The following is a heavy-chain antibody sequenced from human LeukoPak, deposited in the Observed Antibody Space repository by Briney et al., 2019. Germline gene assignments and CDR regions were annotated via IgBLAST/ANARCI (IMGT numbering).Heavy chain of an antibody. CDR1: GGSISSGSYY. V-gene: IGHV4-61*02. D-gene: IGHD2-2*03. Sequence: SETLSLTCTVSGGSISSGSYYWSWIRQPAGKGLEWIGRIYTSGSTNYNPSLKSRVTISVDTSKNQFSLKLSSVTAADTAVYYCARRLGLTNFDYWGQGTLVTVSS. CDR2: IYTSGST. J-gene: IGHJ4*02. CDR3: ARRLGLTNFDY.